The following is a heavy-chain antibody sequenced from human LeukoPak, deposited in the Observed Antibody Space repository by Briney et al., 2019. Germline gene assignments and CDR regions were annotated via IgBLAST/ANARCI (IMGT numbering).Heavy chain of an antibody. D-gene: IGHD3-16*02. CDR1: GYTFTSYC. Sequence: ASVKVSCKASGYTFTSYCISWVRQAPAQGVEWMGWISAYNGNTNYAQKLQGRVTMTTDTSTSTAYMELRSLRSDDTAVYYCARRTEDDYVWGSYSYTPIIDYWGQGTLVTVSS. CDR2: ISAYNGNT. J-gene: IGHJ4*02. V-gene: IGHV1-18*01. CDR3: ARRTEDDYVWGSYSYTPIIDY.